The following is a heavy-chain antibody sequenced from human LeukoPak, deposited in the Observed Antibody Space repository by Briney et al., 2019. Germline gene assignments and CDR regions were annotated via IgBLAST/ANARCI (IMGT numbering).Heavy chain of an antibody. J-gene: IGHJ4*02. Sequence: SETLSLTCAVYGGSFSGYYWSWIRQPPGKGLEWIGEINHSGSTNYNPSLKSRVTISVDTSKNQFSLKLSSVTAADTAVYYCARGVGDSGFDYWGQGTLLTVSS. CDR1: GGSFSGYY. CDR2: INHSGST. D-gene: IGHD2-15*01. V-gene: IGHV4-34*01. CDR3: ARGVGDSGFDY.